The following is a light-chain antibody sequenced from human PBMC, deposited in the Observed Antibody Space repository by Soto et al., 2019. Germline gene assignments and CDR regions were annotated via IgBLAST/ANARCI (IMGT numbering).Light chain of an antibody. CDR2: AAS. CDR3: QQSYSTPYT. CDR1: QIIATY. J-gene: IGKJ2*01. V-gene: IGKV1-39*01. Sequence: DIQMTQSPSSLSASVGDRLTITCRASQIIATYLNWYQQKPGRAPTVLISAASTLESGVPSRFSGSGSGTXXXXXXXXLQPEDFATYFCQQSYSTPYTFGQGTKLEIK.